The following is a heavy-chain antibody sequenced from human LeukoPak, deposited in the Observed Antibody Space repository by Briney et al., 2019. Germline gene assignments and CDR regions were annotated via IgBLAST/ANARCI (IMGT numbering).Heavy chain of an antibody. V-gene: IGHV4-34*01. J-gene: IGHJ4*02. Sequence: SETLSLTCAVYGGSFSGYYWSWIRQPPGKGLEWIGEINHSGSTNYNPSLKSRVTISVDTSKNEFFLKLSSVTAADTAVYYCARYSPRYCSGTTCHTYYFDYWGQGTLVTVSS. CDR3: ARYSPRYCSGTTCHTYYFDY. D-gene: IGHD2-2*01. CDR1: GGSFSGYY. CDR2: INHSGST.